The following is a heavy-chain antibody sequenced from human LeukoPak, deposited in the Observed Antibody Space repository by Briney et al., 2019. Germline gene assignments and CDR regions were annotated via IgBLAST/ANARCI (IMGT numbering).Heavy chain of an antibody. CDR1: GGTFSSYA. CDR3: ARDITAAGATYTLPDI. V-gene: IGHV1-69*04. Sequence: SVKVSCKASGGTFSSYAISWVRQAPGQGLEWMGRIIPILGIANYAQEFQGRVTMTRDTSTSTVYMELSSLRSEDTAVYYCARDITAAGATYTLPDIWGQGTMVTVSS. D-gene: IGHD1-26*01. J-gene: IGHJ3*02. CDR2: IIPILGIA.